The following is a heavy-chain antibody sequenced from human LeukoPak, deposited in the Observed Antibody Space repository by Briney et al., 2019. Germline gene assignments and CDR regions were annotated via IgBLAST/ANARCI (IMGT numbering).Heavy chain of an antibody. CDR2: ISGNGGST. J-gene: IGHJ6*03. CDR3: AVSSPYSSGWYMDV. Sequence: PGGSLRLSCAASGFTFSSCAMHWVRQAPGKGLEYVSAISGNGGSTFYANSVKGRFTISRDNSKNTLYLQMGSLRAEDMAVYYCAVSSPYSSGWYMDVWGKGTTVTVSS. V-gene: IGHV3-64*01. CDR1: GFTFSSCA. D-gene: IGHD6-19*01.